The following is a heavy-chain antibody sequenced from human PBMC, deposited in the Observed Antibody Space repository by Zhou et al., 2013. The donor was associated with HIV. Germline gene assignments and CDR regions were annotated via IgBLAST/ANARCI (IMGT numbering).Heavy chain of an antibody. CDR1: GGTFSSYA. V-gene: IGHV1-69*13. J-gene: IGHJ3*02. D-gene: IGHD6-19*01. Sequence: VQLAQSGAEVKTPGASVKVSCKASGGTFSSYAISWVRQAPGQGLEWMGGIIPIFGTANYAQNFQGRVTITADESTSTAYMELSSLRSEDTAVYYCARGEYNSGWYGAFDIWGQGTMVTVSS. CDR3: ARGEYNSGWYGAFDI. CDR2: IIPIFGTA.